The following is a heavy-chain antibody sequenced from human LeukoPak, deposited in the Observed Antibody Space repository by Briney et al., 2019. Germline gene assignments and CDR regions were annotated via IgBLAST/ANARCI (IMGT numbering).Heavy chain of an antibody. Sequence: ASVKVSCKASGYTFTSYYMHWVRQAPGQGLEWMGIINPSGGSTSYAQKFQGRVTMTRDMSTSTVYMELSSLRSEDTAVYYCATPGGTRDVEMAVVPGGDAFDIWGQGTMVTVSS. D-gene: IGHD5-24*01. CDR1: GYTFTSYY. CDR2: INPSGGST. CDR3: ATPGGTRDVEMAVVPGGDAFDI. J-gene: IGHJ3*02. V-gene: IGHV1-46*01.